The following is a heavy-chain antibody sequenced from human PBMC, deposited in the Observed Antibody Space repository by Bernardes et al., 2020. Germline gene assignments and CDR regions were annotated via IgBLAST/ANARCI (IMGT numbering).Heavy chain of an antibody. J-gene: IGHJ4*02. CDR1: GFTFSSYG. V-gene: IGHV3-33*01. CDR3: ARDAVMITFGGVIVIPFDY. CDR2: IWYDGSNK. D-gene: IGHD3-16*02. Sequence: GGSLRLSCAASGFTFSSYGMHWVRQAPGKGLEWVAVIWYDGSNKYYADSVKGRFTISRDNSKNTLYLQMNSLRAEDTAVYYCARDAVMITFGGVIVIPFDYWGQGTLVTVSS.